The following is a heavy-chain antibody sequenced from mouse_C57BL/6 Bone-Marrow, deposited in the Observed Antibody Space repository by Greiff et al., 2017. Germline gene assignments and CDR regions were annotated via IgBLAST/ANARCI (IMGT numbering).Heavy chain of an antibody. J-gene: IGHJ1*03. CDR1: GFTFSSYG. CDR2: ISSGGSYT. Sequence: DVQLVESGGDLVKPGGSLKLSCAASGFTFSSYGMSWVRQTPDKRLEWVATISSGGSYTYYPDSVKGRFTISRDNAKNTLYLRMSSLKSEDTAMYYCARQGYYYGSDWYFDVWGTGTTVTVSS. D-gene: IGHD1-1*01. CDR3: ARQGYYYGSDWYFDV. V-gene: IGHV5-6*01.